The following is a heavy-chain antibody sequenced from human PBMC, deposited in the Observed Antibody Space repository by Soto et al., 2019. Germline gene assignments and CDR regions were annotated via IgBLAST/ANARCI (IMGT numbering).Heavy chain of an antibody. J-gene: IGHJ4*02. CDR1: GFTFSSYA. CDR2: ISYDGSNK. Sequence: GGSLRLSCAASGFTFSSYAMHWVRQAPGKGLEWVAVISYDGSNKYYADSVKGRFTISRDNSKNTLYLQMNSLRAEDTAVYYCAREERYFDWLLPYYFDYWGQGTLVTVSS. D-gene: IGHD3-9*01. CDR3: AREERYFDWLLPYYFDY. V-gene: IGHV3-30-3*01.